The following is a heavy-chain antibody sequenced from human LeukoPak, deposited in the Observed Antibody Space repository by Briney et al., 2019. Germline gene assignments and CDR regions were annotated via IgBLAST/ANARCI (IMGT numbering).Heavy chain of an antibody. V-gene: IGHV4-34*01. J-gene: IGHJ1*01. D-gene: IGHD6-6*01. CDR3: ARSAPKTRIAARRVGYFQH. Sequence: PSETLSLTCAVYGGSFSGYYWSWIRQPPGKGLEWIGEINHSGSTNYNPSLKSRVTISVDTSKNQFSLKLSSVTAADTAVYYCARSAPKTRIAARRVGYFQHWGQGTLVTVSS. CDR1: GGSFSGYY. CDR2: INHSGST.